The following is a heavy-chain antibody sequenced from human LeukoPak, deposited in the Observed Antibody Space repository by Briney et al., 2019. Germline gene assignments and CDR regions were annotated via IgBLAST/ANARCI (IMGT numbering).Heavy chain of an antibody. V-gene: IGHV3-23*01. CDR1: GYTFNSYA. D-gene: IGHD3-10*01. J-gene: IGHJ4*02. Sequence: GGSLRLSCTASGYTFNSYAMRWVRQAPGKGLEWVSGISGSGTSTYYADSVKGRFTISRDNSKNTLYLQMNSLRAEDTALYYCAKEPASGSCFDYWGQGTLVTVSS. CDR3: AKEPASGSCFDY. CDR2: ISGSGTST.